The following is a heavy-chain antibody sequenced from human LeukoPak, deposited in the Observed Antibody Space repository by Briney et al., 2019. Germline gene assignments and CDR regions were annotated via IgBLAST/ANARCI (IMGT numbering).Heavy chain of an antibody. V-gene: IGHV1-69*05. CDR3: ARALRQTTRHEKEATWSDLYYFDY. J-gene: IGHJ4*02. CDR1: GGTFSSYA. D-gene: IGHD1-26*01. Sequence: SVKVSCKASGGTFSSYAISWVRQAPGQGLEWMGGIIPIFGTANYAQKFQGRVTITTDESTSTAYMELSSLRSEDTAVYYCARALRQTTRHEKEATWSDLYYFDYWGQGTLVSVSS. CDR2: IIPIFGTA.